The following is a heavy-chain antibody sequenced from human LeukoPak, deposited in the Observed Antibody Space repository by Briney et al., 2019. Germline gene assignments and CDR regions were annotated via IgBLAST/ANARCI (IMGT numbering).Heavy chain of an antibody. J-gene: IGHJ5*02. V-gene: IGHV4-38-2*01. Sequence: SETLSLTCAVSGYSISSGYYWGWIRQPPGKGLEWIGGIYHSGSTYYNPSLKSRVTISVDRSKNQFSLKLSSVTAADTAVYYCARLVVVAAGSWFDPWGQGTLVTVSS. CDR3: ARLVVVAAGSWFDP. CDR1: GYSISSGYY. CDR2: IYHSGST. D-gene: IGHD2-15*01.